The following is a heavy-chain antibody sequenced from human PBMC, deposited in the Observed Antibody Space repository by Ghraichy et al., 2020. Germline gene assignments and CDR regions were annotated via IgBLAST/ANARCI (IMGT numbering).Heavy chain of an antibody. CDR1: GFSVKSYW. CDR3: ARGGGRGSLDI. D-gene: IGHD3-10*01. Sequence: GGSLRLSCAAAGFSVKSYWMSWVRQAPGKGLEWVANIEKDETERYNVDSVKGRFTISRDNARNSVHLQINNLRVEDTAIYYCARGGGRGSLDIWGQGAMVTVSS. J-gene: IGHJ3*02. V-gene: IGHV3-7*01. CDR2: IEKDETER.